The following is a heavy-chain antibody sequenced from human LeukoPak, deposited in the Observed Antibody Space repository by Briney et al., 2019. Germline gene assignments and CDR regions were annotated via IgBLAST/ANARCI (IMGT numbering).Heavy chain of an antibody. CDR1: GGSFSGYY. D-gene: IGHD2-21*02. CDR2: INHSGST. Sequence: SETLSLTCAVYGGSFSGYYWSWIRQPPGKGLEWIGGINHSGSTNYNPSLKSRVTISVDTSKNQFSLKLSSVTAADTAVYYCARDVVMTARNWFDPWGQGTLVTVSS. CDR3: ARDVVMTARNWFDP. J-gene: IGHJ5*02. V-gene: IGHV4-34*01.